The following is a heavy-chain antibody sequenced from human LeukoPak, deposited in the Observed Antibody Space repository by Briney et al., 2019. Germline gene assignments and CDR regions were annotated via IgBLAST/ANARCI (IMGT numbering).Heavy chain of an antibody. J-gene: IGHJ4*02. D-gene: IGHD5-24*01. CDR3: AKERIWQQYYFGS. V-gene: IGHV3-30*18. CDR2: TSYDGTDT. Sequence: GGSLRLSCAASGFTFSGYGIHWVRQAPGKGLEWVALTSYDGTDTYYADSMKGRFTISRDNTKNTLSLQMNSLRPEDTAVYYCAKERIWQQYYFGSWGQGTLVTVSS. CDR1: GFTFSGYG.